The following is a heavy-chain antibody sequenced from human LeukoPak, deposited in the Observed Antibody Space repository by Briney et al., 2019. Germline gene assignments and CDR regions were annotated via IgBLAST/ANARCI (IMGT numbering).Heavy chain of an antibody. CDR3: ARAAYYYDSSGYSTSYYFDY. V-gene: IGHV4-38-2*02. CDR1: GYSISSGYY. J-gene: IGHJ4*02. CDR2: INHSGST. Sequence: PSETLSLTCTVSGYSISSGYYWSWIRQPPGKGLEWIGEINHSGSTNYNPSLKSRVTISVDRSKNQFSLKLSSVTAADTAVYYCARAAYYYDSSGYSTSYYFDYWGQGTLVTVSS. D-gene: IGHD3-22*01.